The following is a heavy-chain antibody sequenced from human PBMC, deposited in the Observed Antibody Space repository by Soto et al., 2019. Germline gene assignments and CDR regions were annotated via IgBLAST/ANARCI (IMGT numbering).Heavy chain of an antibody. CDR3: ARGGVKSGYFFDY. CDR1: GESLSDYS. Sequence: QVQLRQWGAGLLKPLETLSLRCAVYGESLSDYSWSWIRQSPEKGLEWIGEINHGGSTKSNPSLKSRVTISVGTSKNHFSLILTSATAADTAVYRCARGGVKSGYFFDYWSRGTLVTVSS. J-gene: IGHJ4*02. V-gene: IGHV4-34*02. D-gene: IGHD5-12*01. CDR2: INHGGST.